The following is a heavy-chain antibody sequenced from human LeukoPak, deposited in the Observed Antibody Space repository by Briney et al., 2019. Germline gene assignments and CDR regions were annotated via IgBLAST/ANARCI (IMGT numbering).Heavy chain of an antibody. J-gene: IGHJ6*03. CDR3: ARVVVAKPYYYYMDV. D-gene: IGHD3-16*02. CDR1: GYSISSGYY. V-gene: IGHV4-38-2*02. CDR2: IYHSGST. Sequence: SETLSLTCTVSGYSISSGYYWGWIRQPPGKGLEWIGSIYHSGSTYYNPSLKSRVTISVDTSKNQFSLKLNSVTAADTAVYYCARVVVAKPYYYYMDVWGKGTTVTVSS.